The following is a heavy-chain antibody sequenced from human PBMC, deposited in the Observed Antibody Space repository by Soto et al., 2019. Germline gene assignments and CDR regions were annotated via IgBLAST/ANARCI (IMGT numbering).Heavy chain of an antibody. CDR3: ARDLNWAFDI. CDR1: GFTFSTYS. CDR2: ITSSGSI. J-gene: IGHJ3*02. V-gene: IGHV3-48*01. Sequence: GGSLRLSCTASGFTFSTYSMNWVRQAPGKGLEWISYITSSGSINNADSVKGRFTISRDNAKNSLFLQMNSLRAEDTAVYYCARDLNWAFDISGQGSMVTVSS.